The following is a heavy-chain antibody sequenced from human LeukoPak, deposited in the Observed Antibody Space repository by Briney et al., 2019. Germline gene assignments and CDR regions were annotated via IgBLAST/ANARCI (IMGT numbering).Heavy chain of an antibody. Sequence: SETLSLTCAVSGGSISSGGYSWSWIRQPPGKGLEWIGYIYHSGSTYYNPSLKSRVTISVDRSKNQFSLKLSSVTAADTAVYYCARASYDLWSGYLQIYFDYWGQGTLVTVSS. CDR3: ARASYDLWSGYLQIYFDY. V-gene: IGHV4-30-2*01. J-gene: IGHJ4*02. CDR2: IYHSGST. CDR1: GGSISSGGYS. D-gene: IGHD3-3*01.